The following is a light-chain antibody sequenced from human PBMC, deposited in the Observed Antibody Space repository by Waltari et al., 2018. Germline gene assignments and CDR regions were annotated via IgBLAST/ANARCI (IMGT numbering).Light chain of an antibody. CDR1: NLGSKS. CDR3: HVWDSISDHVI. V-gene: IGLV3-21*02. J-gene: IGLJ2*01. CDR2: DDT. Sequence: SYVLTQPPSVSVAPGQTARITCGDNNLGSKSVHWYQQKPGQAPLLVVSDDTDRPSGIPERISGSHSGTTATLTISRVEAGDEADDYCHVWDSISDHVIFGGGTKLTVL.